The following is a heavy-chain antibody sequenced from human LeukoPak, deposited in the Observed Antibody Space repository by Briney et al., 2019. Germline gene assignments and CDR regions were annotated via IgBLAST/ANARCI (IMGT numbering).Heavy chain of an antibody. CDR2: IIPIFGTA. CDR3: ARAHSSSWYNYYYYMDV. CDR1: GGTFSSYA. D-gene: IGHD6-13*01. J-gene: IGHJ6*03. Sequence: SVKVSCKASGGTFSSYAISWVRQAPGQGLEWMGGIIPIFGTANYAQKFQGRVTITADKSTSTAYMELSSLRSEDTAVYYCARAHSSSWYNYYYYMDVWGKGTTVTISS. V-gene: IGHV1-69*06.